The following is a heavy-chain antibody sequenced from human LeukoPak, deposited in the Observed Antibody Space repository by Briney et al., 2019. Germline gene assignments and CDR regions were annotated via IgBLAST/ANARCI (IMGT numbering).Heavy chain of an antibody. D-gene: IGHD3-22*01. CDR1: GGSISSSSYY. Sequence: SETLSLTCTVSGGSISSSSYYWGWIRQPPGKGLEWIGSIYYSGSTYYNPSLKSRVTISVDTSKNQFSLKLSSVTAADTAVYHCARREGYYDLDYWGRGTLVTVSS. J-gene: IGHJ4*02. CDR3: ARREGYYDLDY. V-gene: IGHV4-39*01. CDR2: IYYSGST.